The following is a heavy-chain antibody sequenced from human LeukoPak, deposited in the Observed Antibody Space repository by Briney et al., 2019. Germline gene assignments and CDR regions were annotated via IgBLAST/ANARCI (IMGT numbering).Heavy chain of an antibody. V-gene: IGHV3-23*01. CDR1: GFIFSNYA. CDR3: AKDWRDVDDFWTDIFDY. D-gene: IGHD3/OR15-3a*01. Sequence: GGSLRLSCAASGFIFSNYAMSWVRQAPGRGLEWVSAVRYDSKTIYYADAVKGRFTISRDNSKNTVYLQMDSLRVEDTAVYYCAKDWRDVDDFWTDIFDYWGPGILVTVSS. CDR2: VRYDSKTI. J-gene: IGHJ4*02.